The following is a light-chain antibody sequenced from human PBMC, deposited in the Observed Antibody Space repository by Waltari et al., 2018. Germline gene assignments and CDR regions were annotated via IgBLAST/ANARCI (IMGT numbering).Light chain of an antibody. CDR2: DAS. CDR1: DDINSY. V-gene: IGKV1-33*01. J-gene: IGKJ3*01. Sequence: DIHLTQSPSSLSASVGDRVTITCQASDDINSYLNWYQQKPGTAPKLLIYDASSLETGVPSRCAGSGSGTDYTLTISSMQPEDVAIYYCQQYHNIPHYTFGPGTKVNIK. CDR3: QQYHNIPHYT.